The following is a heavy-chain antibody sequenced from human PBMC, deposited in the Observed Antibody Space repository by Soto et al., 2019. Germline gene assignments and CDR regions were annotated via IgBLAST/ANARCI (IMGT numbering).Heavy chain of an antibody. CDR2: INTGNGNT. Sequence: GXSVKVSCKASAYTFTHYAMHWVRQAPGQRLEWMGWINTGNGNTKYSQKFQGRVTITTDTSASTAYMELSSLRSEDTAVYYCARDGAVAGDTNFDYWGQGTLVTASS. CDR1: AYTFTHYA. J-gene: IGHJ4*02. V-gene: IGHV1-3*04. CDR3: ARDGAVAGDTNFDY. D-gene: IGHD6-19*01.